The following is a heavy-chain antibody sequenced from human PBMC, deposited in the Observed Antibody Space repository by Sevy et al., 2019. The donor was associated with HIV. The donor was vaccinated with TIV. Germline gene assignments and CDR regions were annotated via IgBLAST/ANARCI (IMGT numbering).Heavy chain of an antibody. D-gene: IGHD6-19*01. V-gene: IGHV1-2*02. J-gene: IGHJ6*02. CDR3: ATDENGIAVAGRYYYYGMDV. Sequence: ASVKVSCKASGYTFTGYYMHWVRQAPGQGLEWMGWINPNSGDTNYAQKFQGRVTMTRDTSISTAYMELSRLRSDDTAVYYCATDENGIAVAGRYYYYGMDVWGQGTTVTVSS. CDR2: INPNSGDT. CDR1: GYTFTGYY.